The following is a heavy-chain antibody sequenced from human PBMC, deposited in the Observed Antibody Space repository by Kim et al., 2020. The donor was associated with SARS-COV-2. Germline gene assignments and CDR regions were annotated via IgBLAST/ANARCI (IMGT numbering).Heavy chain of an antibody. J-gene: IGHJ6*02. CDR2: IYSGGSST. Sequence: GGSLRLSCAASGFTFSSYAMSWVRQAPGKGLEWVSVIYSGGSSTYYADSVKGRFTISRDNSKNTLYLQMNSLRAEDTAVYYCAKGGTMVRGVIIGSSYYYYGMDVWGQGTTVTVSS. V-gene: IGHV3-23*03. CDR1: GFTFSSYA. D-gene: IGHD3-10*01. CDR3: AKGGTMVRGVIIGSSYYYYGMDV.